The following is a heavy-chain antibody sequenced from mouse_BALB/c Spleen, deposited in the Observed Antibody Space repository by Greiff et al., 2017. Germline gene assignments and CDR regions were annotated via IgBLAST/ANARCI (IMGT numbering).Heavy chain of an antibody. CDR3: ADAMDY. CDR1: GFNIKDTY. Sequence: EVQLVESGAELVKPGASVKLSCTASGFNIKDTYMHWVKQRPEQGLEWIGRIDPANGNTKYDPKFQGKATITADTSSNTAYLQLSSLTSEDTAVYYCADAMDYWGQGTSVTVSS. J-gene: IGHJ4*01. CDR2: IDPANGNT. V-gene: IGHV14-3*02.